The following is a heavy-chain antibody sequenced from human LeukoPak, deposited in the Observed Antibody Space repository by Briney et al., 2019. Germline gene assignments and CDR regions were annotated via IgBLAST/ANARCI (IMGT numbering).Heavy chain of an antibody. CDR3: SGEPGDDYYGARSYRNWYFDY. D-gene: IGHD3-10*01. CDR1: RGSLSSSNW. CDR2: IYHSGST. Sequence: SETLSLTCAVSRGSLSSSNWWTWFRQPPGKGLEWMGEIYHSGSTNCNPSLKSRVTISVDKSKNQFSLKLRSVTASDTAVYYRSGEPGDDYYGARSYRNWYFDYWGQGTLVTVSS. J-gene: IGHJ4*02. V-gene: IGHV4-4*02.